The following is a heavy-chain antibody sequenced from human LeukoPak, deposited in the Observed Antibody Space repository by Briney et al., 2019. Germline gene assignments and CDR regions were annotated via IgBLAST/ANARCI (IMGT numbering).Heavy chain of an antibody. V-gene: IGHV3-23*01. J-gene: IGHJ4*03. CDR2: ISDSGSST. D-gene: IGHD3-10*01. Sequence: GGSLRLSCAASGFTFSSYAMTWVRQAPGKGLEWVSGISDSGSSTYYADSVKGRFTISRDNSKNTQYLQMSSLRAEDTAVYYCAKHYYSSGSYYNVDYWGQGTTVTVSS. CDR3: AKHYYSSGSYYNVDY. CDR1: GFTFSSYA.